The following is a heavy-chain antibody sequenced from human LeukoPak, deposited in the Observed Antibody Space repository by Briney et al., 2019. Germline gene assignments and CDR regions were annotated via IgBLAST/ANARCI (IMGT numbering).Heavy chain of an antibody. V-gene: IGHV1-2*02. CDR3: ARGGAGSGSWNFYFDY. CDR2: INPNSGGT. J-gene: IGHJ4*02. D-gene: IGHD3-10*01. Sequence: ASVKVSCKASGYTFTGYYMHWVRQAPGQGLEWMGWINPNSGGTNYAQKFQGRVTMTRDTSISTAYMELSRLRSDDTAVYYCARGGAGSGSWNFYFDYWGQGTLVTVSS. CDR1: GYTFTGYY.